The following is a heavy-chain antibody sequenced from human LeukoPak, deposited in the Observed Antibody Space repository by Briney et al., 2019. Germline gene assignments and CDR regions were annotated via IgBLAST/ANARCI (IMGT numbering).Heavy chain of an antibody. CDR3: ARDGDPRFLEWLSLDY. D-gene: IGHD3-3*01. J-gene: IGHJ4*02. CDR1: GGSIGSGDYY. CDR2: IYYSGST. Sequence: SQTLSLTCTVSGGSIGSGDYYWNWIRQPPGKGLEWIGYIYYSGSTYYNPSLKSRVTISVDTSKTQFSLKLSSVTAADTAVYYCARDGDPRFLEWLSLDYWGQGTLVTVSS. V-gene: IGHV4-30-4*08.